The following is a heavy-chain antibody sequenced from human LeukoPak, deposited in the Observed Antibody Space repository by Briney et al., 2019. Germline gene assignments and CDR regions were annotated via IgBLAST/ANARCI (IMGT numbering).Heavy chain of an antibody. V-gene: IGHV5-10-1*01. CDR1: GYSLISYW. J-gene: IGHJ4*02. CDR3: ARHEGYSSSAEVY. CDR2: IDSSDAYT. Sequence: GAPLRTSCQGSGYSLISYWISWVRQMPGKGREWMGRIDSSDAYTNYSPSFQGHVTFSSDKSIKTAYLQWSSLKASDTAMYCCARHEGYSSSAEVYWGQGTLVTVSS. D-gene: IGHD6-13*01.